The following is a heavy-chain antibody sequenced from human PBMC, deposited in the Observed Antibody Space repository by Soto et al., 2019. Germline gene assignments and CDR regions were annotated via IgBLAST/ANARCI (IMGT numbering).Heavy chain of an antibody. D-gene: IGHD3-22*01. CDR1: GFTFDDYA. V-gene: IGHV3-9*01. J-gene: IGHJ4*02. Sequence: PGGSLRLSCAASGFTFDDYAMHWVRQAPGKGLEWVSGISWNSGSIGYADSVKGRFTISRDNAKNSLYLQMNSLRAEDTALYYCEKDISQYYDSSGNDYWGQGTLVTVSS. CDR3: EKDISQYYDSSGNDY. CDR2: ISWNSGSI.